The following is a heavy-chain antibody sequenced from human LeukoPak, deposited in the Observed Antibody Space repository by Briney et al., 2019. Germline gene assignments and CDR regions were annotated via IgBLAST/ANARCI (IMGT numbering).Heavy chain of an antibody. J-gene: IGHJ6*02. CDR2: IYYSGST. V-gene: IGHV4-31*03. CDR3: ARETVDHYYYYGMDV. CDR1: GGSISSGGYY. D-gene: IGHD2-15*01. Sequence: SETLSLTCTVSGGSISSGGYYWSWIRQHPGKGLEWIGYIYYSGSTYYNPSLKSRVTISVDTSKNQFSLKLSSVTAADTAVYYCARETVDHYYYYGMDVWGQGTTVTVSS.